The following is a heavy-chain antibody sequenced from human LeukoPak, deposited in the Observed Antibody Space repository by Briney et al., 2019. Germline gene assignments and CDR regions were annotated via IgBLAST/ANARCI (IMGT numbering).Heavy chain of an antibody. Sequence: GGPLRLSCAASGFTFSSYWMHWARQAPGKGLVWVSRMNSDESSTSYADSVNGRFTISRGNAKNTLYLQMNSLRAEDTAVYYCARRPKGYYYDSSGFFDYWGQGTLVTVSS. V-gene: IGHV3-74*01. CDR1: GFTFSSYW. D-gene: IGHD3-22*01. J-gene: IGHJ4*02. CDR3: ARRPKGYYYDSSGFFDY. CDR2: MNSDESST.